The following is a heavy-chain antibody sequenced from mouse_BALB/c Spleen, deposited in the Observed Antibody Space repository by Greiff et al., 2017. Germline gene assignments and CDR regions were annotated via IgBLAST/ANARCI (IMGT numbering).Heavy chain of an antibody. CDR2: ISSGGSN. J-gene: IGHJ2*01. CDR3: ARVRLLQNFDY. V-gene: IGHV5-6-5*01. CDR1: GSTFSSYA. Sequence: EVQLVESGGGLVKPGGSLKLSCAASGSTFSSYAMSWVRQTPEKRLEWVASISSGGSNYYPDSVKGRFTISRDNARNILYLQMSSLRSEDTAMYYCARVRLLQNFDYWGQGTTLTVSS.